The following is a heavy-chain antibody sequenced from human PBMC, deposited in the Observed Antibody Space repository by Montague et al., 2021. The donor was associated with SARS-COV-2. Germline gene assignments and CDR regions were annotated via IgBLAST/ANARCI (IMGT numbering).Heavy chain of an antibody. D-gene: IGHD2-15*01. CDR1: GDSVSTNSGT. J-gene: IGHJ4*02. V-gene: IGHV6-1*01. CDR3: ARAERGSCGDGNCYQYFFNY. CDR2: TYYRPEWYS. Sequence: CTISGDSVSTNSGTWNWVRLSPSRGLEWLGRTYYRPEWYSDYSVFVKSRISINPDTSKNQFSLQLNSVTPEDTAVYYCARAERGSCGDGNCYQYFFNYWGQGTLVTVSS.